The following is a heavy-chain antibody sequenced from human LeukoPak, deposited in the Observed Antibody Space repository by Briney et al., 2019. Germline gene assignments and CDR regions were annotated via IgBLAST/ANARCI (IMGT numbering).Heavy chain of an antibody. D-gene: IGHD6-13*01. CDR2: IWYDGSNK. CDR1: GFTFSSYG. CDR3: AKVSLIAAAGTKDNWFDP. V-gene: IGHV3-33*06. J-gene: IGHJ5*02. Sequence: GRSLRLSCAASGFTFSSYGMHWVRQAAGKGLEWVAVIWYDGSNKYYADSVKGRFTISRDNSKNTLYLQMNSLRAEDTAVYYCAKVSLIAAAGTKDNWFDPWGQGTLVTVSS.